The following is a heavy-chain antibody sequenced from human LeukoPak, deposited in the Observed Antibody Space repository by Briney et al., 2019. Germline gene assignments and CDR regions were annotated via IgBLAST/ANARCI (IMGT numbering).Heavy chain of an antibody. V-gene: IGHV3-7*01. Sequence: GGSLRLSCAASGFTFSSYWMSWVRQAPGKGLEWVASINQNGREKYYVDSVKGRFTISRDNAKDSLYLQMNSLRDEDTAVYYCARSLGDDWGQGTLVTVSS. CDR1: GFTFSSYW. CDR2: INQNGREK. D-gene: IGHD3-16*01. J-gene: IGHJ4*02. CDR3: ARSLGDD.